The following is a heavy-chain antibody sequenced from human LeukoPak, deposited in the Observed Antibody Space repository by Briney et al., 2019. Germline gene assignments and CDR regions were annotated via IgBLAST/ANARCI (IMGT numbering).Heavy chain of an antibody. CDR2: IIPIFGTA. CDR3: ARDRVSYYYDSSDYYFDY. D-gene: IGHD3-22*01. CDR1: GGTFSSYA. V-gene: IGHV1-69*05. Sequence: ASVKVSCKASGGTFSSYAISWVRQAPGQGLEWMGGIIPIFGTANYAQKFQSRVTITTDESTSTAYMELSSLRSEDTAVYYCARDRVSYYYDSSDYYFDYWGQGTLVTVSS. J-gene: IGHJ4*02.